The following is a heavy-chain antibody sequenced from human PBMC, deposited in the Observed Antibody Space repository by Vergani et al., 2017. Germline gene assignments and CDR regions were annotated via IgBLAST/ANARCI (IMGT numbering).Heavy chain of an antibody. CDR3: ARGVAVAGRGDAFDI. D-gene: IGHD6-19*01. J-gene: IGHJ3*02. Sequence: EVQLVESGGGLVQPGWSLRLSCAASGFTVSSNYMSWVRQAPGKGLEWVSVIYSGGSTYYADSVKGRFTISRDNSKNTLYLQMNSLRAEDTAVYYCARGVAVAGRGDAFDIWGQGTMVTVSS. V-gene: IGHV3-66*02. CDR1: GFTVSSNY. CDR2: IYSGGST.